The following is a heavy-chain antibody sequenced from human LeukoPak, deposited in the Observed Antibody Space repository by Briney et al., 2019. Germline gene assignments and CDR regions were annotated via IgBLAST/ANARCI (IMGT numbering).Heavy chain of an antibody. CDR1: GGSISSGGYS. D-gene: IGHD5-18*01. Sequence: SQTLSLTCAVSGGSISSGGYSWSWIRQPPGKGLEWIGYIYHSGSTYYNPSLKSRVTISVDRSKNQFSLKLSSVTAADTAVYYCARVRYSYGALDYWGQGTLVTVSS. J-gene: IGHJ4*02. CDR3: ARVRYSYGALDY. CDR2: IYHSGST. V-gene: IGHV4-30-2*01.